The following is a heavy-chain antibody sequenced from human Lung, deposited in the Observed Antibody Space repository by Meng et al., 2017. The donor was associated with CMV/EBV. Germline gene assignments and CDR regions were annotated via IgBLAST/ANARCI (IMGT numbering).Heavy chain of an antibody. Sequence: AEAKKPGASVKVSCKASGYTFTSYYINWVRQATGQGLEWMGWMNPNSGNTGYAQKFQGRVTMTRNNSISTAYMELSSLRSGDTAVYYCARGYCSGGSCPVFDPWGQGTLVTVSS. V-gene: IGHV1-8*01. CDR1: GYTFTSYY. CDR2: MNPNSGNT. CDR3: ARGYCSGGSCPVFDP. J-gene: IGHJ5*02. D-gene: IGHD2-15*01.